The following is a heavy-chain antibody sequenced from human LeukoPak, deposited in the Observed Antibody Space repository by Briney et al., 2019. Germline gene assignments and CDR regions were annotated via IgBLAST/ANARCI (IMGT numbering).Heavy chain of an antibody. Sequence: PGESLKISCKGSGYSFTTYWIGWVRQMPGKGLEYMGIINPGDSDTRYSPSFQGQVTISVGKSISTAYLQWSSLKALDTAMYYCASPRVGATAFDIWGQGTMVTVSS. J-gene: IGHJ3*02. D-gene: IGHD1-26*01. CDR3: ASPRVGATAFDI. CDR1: GYSFTTYW. CDR2: INPGDSDT. V-gene: IGHV5-51*01.